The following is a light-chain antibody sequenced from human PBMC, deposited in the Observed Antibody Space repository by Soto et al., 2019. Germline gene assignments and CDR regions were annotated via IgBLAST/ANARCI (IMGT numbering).Light chain of an antibody. J-gene: IGKJ1*01. CDR3: MQTLQTPKWT. CDR1: QSILFSSNNKNY. CDR2: LGS. Sequence: DIVMTQSPDSLAVSLGERATINCKSSQSILFSSNNKNYLAWYVQKPGQSPRLLIYLGSSRSSGVPDRFSASGSGSDFTLHISRVEAEDVGLYYCMQTLQTPKWTFGQGTKVDIK. V-gene: IGKV2-28*01.